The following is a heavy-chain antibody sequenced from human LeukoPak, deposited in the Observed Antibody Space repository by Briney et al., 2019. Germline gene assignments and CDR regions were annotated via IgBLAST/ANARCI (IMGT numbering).Heavy chain of an antibody. CDR1: GGSISSSNYY. CDR3: ARLVAVASNMFDS. V-gene: IGHV4-39*01. J-gene: IGHJ4*02. D-gene: IGHD6-19*01. CDR2: IYYSGST. Sequence: PSETLSLTCSVSGGSISSSNYYWGWIRQPPGKGLEYIGNIYYSGSTNYSPSLKSRVTIFVDTSKNQFSLKLSSVTAADTAVYYCARLVAVASNMFDSWGQGTLVTVSS.